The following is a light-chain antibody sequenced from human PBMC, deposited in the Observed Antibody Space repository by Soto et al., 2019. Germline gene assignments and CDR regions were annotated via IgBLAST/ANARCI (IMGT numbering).Light chain of an antibody. CDR3: QQYENLPPP. V-gene: IGKV1-33*01. J-gene: IGKJ5*01. Sequence: DIQMTQSTSSLSASIGDRVILTCRASQDIANSLNWYQHKPGKAPKLLIYDASNLERGVPARFSGSGSGTDFSFTISSLQPEDIATYYCQQYENLPPPFGQGTRLEIK. CDR1: QDIANS. CDR2: DAS.